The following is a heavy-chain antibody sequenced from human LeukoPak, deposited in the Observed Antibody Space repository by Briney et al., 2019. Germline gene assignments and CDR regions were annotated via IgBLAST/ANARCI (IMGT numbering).Heavy chain of an antibody. V-gene: IGHV3-23*01. CDR1: GFTFSSYG. J-gene: IGHJ4*02. CDR2: ISESGGNT. CDR3: AKDRGGWFGELLPYFDY. D-gene: IGHD3-10*01. Sequence: GGSLRLSCAASGFTFSSYGMSWVRQAPGKGLEWVSAISESGGNTYYADSVKGRFTISRDNSKNTLYLQMNSLRAEDTAVYYCAKDRGGWFGELLPYFDYWGQGTLVTVSS.